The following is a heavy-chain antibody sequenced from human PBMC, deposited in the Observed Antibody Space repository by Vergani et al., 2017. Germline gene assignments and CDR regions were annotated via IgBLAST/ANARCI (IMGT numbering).Heavy chain of an antibody. CDR3: ARHLRQLARNDVFDI. J-gene: IGHJ3*02. CDR2: IYDSRNN. Sequence: QLQLQESGPRLVKPSETLSLTCSLSGMSISNNNYYWGWIRQPPGKGLEWIGSIYDSRNNNYSPSLKIRVIISVDTAKNQFSLNLTSVTAADTAVYYCARHLRQLARNDVFDIWGHGTLVTVSS. V-gene: IGHV4-39*01. CDR1: GMSISNNNYY. D-gene: IGHD6-6*01.